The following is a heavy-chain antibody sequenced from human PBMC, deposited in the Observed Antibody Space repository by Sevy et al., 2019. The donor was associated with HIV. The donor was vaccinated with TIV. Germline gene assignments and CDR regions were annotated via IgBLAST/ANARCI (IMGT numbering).Heavy chain of an antibody. Sequence: GGSLRLSCAASGFIFSDYAMHWVRLVPGKGLEWVSGISWNSGAIGYADSVKGRFTISRDNAKNSLHLQMNSLRVEDTALYYCARAQGYCVVNSCFAGSINAFDFWGQGTMVTVSS. CDR2: ISWNSGAI. CDR1: GFIFSDYA. CDR3: ARAQGYCVVNSCFAGSINAFDF. V-gene: IGHV3-9*01. J-gene: IGHJ3*01. D-gene: IGHD2-15*01.